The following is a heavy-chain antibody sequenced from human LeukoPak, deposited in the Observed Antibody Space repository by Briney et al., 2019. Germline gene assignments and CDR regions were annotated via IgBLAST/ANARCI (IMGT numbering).Heavy chain of an antibody. CDR3: ARDRSSYDFDY. V-gene: IGHV1-2*02. CDR1: GFTFTGYY. D-gene: IGHD3-16*01. J-gene: IGHJ4*02. Sequence: ASVKVSCKASGFTFTGYYIHWVRQAPGQGLEWMGWINPNSGGTNYAQKFQGRVTMTRDTSISTAYMELSRLRSDDTAVYYCARDRSSYDFDYWGQGTLVTVSS. CDR2: INPNSGGT.